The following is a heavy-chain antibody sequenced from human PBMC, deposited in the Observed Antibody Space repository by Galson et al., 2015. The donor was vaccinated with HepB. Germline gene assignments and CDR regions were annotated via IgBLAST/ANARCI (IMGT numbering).Heavy chain of an antibody. Sequence: QSGAEVKKPGESLRVSCKGSGYSFTSYWISWVRQMPGKGLEWMGRIDPSDSHTNYSPSFQGHVTISADKSISTAYLQWSSLKASDTAMYYCARIDCSGGSCYSGVFDYWGQGTLVTVSS. J-gene: IGHJ4*02. CDR2: IDPSDSHT. V-gene: IGHV5-10-1*01. D-gene: IGHD2-15*01. CDR3: ARIDCSGGSCYSGVFDY. CDR1: GYSFTSYW.